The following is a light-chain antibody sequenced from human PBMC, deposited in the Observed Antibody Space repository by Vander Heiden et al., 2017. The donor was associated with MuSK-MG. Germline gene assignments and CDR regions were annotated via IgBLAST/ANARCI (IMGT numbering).Light chain of an antibody. CDR1: QSVSSN. Sequence: IVPTQFTATLSVSPGERATLSCRASQSVSSNLAGYQQKPGQAPRLLIYGESTRATGIPARFSGSGSGTEFTLTISSLQSEDFAVYYCQQYNGGQPITFGQGTRLEMK. CDR2: GES. CDR3: QQYNGGQPIT. V-gene: IGKV3-15*01. J-gene: IGKJ5*01.